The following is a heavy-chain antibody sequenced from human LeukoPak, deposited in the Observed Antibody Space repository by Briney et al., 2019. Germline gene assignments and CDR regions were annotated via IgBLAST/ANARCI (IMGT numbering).Heavy chain of an antibody. V-gene: IGHV3-21*04. D-gene: IGHD4-11*01. CDR1: GFTFSSYS. CDR2: ISSSSSYI. J-gene: IGHJ4*02. CDR3: AKAPVTKGGVDY. Sequence: GGSLRLSCAASGFTFSSYSMNWVRQAPGKGLEWVSSISSSSSYIYYADSVKGRFTISRDNSKNTLYLQMNSLRAEDTAVYYCAKAPVTKGGVDYWGQGTLVTVSS.